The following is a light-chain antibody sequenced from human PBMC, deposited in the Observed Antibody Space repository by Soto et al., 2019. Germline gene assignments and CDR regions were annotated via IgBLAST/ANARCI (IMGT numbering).Light chain of an antibody. CDR2: RDG. J-gene: IGLJ3*02. Sequence: QSALTQPPSASGNPGQSLTISCSGSSSNVGSHFVFCYQHLPGTAPTLLIFRDGQRPSGVPARFFGSKSGTSASLAITGLRSEDEADYYCAVWDQSLTGSVFGGGTKVTVL. CDR1: SSNVGSHF. V-gene: IGLV1-47*01. CDR3: AVWDQSLTGSV.